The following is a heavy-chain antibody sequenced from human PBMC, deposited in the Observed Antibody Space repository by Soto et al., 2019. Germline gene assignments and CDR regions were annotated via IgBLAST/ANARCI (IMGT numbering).Heavy chain of an antibody. J-gene: IGHJ2*01. Sequence: QVRLQQWGAGLLKPSETLSLTCAVYGASFSDSYWNWIRQPPGKGLEWIGEINHSGSTIYNTSLESRVTISLDTSRKQFTLKMRSSTAADTAVYYCAREVPSRYFALWGRGTPVTVSS. CDR2: INHSGST. V-gene: IGHV4-34*01. D-gene: IGHD1-1*01. CDR1: GASFSDSY. CDR3: AREVPSRYFAL.